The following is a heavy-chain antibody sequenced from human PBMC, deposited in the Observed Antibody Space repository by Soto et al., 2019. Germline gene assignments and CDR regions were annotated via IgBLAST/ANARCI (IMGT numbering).Heavy chain of an antibody. D-gene: IGHD3-22*01. Sequence: GASVKVSCKASGGTFSSYAISWVRQAPGQGLEWMGGIIPIFGTANYAQKFQGRVTITADESTSTAYMELSSLRSEDTAVYYCARGPYYYDSSGYYYVPPDSSDYSGPGPLLTVSS. CDR1: GGTFSSYA. CDR2: IIPIFGTA. V-gene: IGHV1-69*13. J-gene: IGHJ4*02. CDR3: ARGPYYYDSSGYYYVPPDSSDY.